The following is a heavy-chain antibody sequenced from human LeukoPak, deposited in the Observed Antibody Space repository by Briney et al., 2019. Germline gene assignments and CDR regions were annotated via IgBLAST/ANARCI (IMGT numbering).Heavy chain of an antibody. J-gene: IGHJ4*02. V-gene: IGHV3-30*02. CDR3: AKDPTGYYYDSSGYLLPDY. CDR1: GFTFSSYG. Sequence: HPGGSLRLSCAASGFTFSSYGMHWVRQTPGKGLEWVAFIRYDGSNKYYADSVKGRFTISRDNSKNTLYLQMNSLRAEDTAVYYCAKDPTGYYYDSSGYLLPDYWGQGTLVTVSS. D-gene: IGHD3-22*01. CDR2: IRYDGSNK.